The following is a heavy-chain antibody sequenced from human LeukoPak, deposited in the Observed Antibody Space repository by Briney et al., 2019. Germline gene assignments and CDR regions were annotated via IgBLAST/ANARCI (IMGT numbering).Heavy chain of an antibody. J-gene: IGHJ4*02. Sequence: ASVKVSCKASGYTFTGYYMHWVRQAPGQGLEWMGWINPNSGGTNYAQKFQGRVTMTRDTSISTAYMELSRLRSDDTAVYYCARLSQWLWGFDYWGQGTLVTVSS. CDR1: GYTFTGYY. CDR2: INPNSGGT. D-gene: IGHD6-19*01. CDR3: ARLSQWLWGFDY. V-gene: IGHV1-2*02.